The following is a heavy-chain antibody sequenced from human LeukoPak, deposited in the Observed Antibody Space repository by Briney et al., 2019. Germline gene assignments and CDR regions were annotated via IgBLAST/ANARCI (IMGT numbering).Heavy chain of an antibody. D-gene: IGHD5/OR15-5a*01. CDR2: IGSDGTKQ. CDR3: ARQMTSTRLFDS. CDR1: GFIFSDHA. J-gene: IGHJ4*02. V-gene: IGHV3-30*04. Sequence: GGSLRLSCVASGFIFSDHALHWVRQSPDKGLEWVALIGSDGTKQYYADSVQGRFTVSRENSKNTLFLQMNTVRADDTAVYFCARQMTSTRLFDSWGQGTLVTVSS.